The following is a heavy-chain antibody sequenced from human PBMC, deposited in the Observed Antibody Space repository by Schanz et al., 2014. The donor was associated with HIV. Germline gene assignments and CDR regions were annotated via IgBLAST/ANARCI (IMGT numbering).Heavy chain of an antibody. CDR3: ANEEVPNDY. CDR1: GFTFSSHA. J-gene: IGHJ4*02. V-gene: IGHV3-23*04. CDR2: ISISGETT. Sequence: VQLVESGGGVVQPGESLRLSCAVSGFTFSSHAMTWVRQAPGKGLEWVSGISISGETTYYADSVKGRFTISRDNSKNTLYLQMSSLRVEDTAVYYCANEEVPNDYWGQGTLVTVSS.